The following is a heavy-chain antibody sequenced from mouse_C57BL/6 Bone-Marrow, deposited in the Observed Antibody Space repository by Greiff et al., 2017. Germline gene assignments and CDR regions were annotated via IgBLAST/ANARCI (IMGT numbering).Heavy chain of an antibody. CDR3: AREVTTEGPCAY. J-gene: IGHJ3*01. CDR2: IYPRSGNT. Sequence: QVQLQQSGAELARPGASVKLSCKASGYTFTSYGISWVKQRTGQGLEWIGEIYPRSGNTYYNEKFKGKATLTADKSSSTAYMELRSLTSEDSAVYFCAREVTTEGPCAYWGQGTLVTVSA. V-gene: IGHV1-81*01. CDR1: GYTFTSYG. D-gene: IGHD2-2*01.